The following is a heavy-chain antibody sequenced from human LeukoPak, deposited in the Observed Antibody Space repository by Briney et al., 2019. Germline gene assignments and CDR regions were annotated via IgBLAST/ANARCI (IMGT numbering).Heavy chain of an antibody. V-gene: IGHV1-46*01. Sequence: RASVKVSCKASGYTFTTHYIHWVRQAPGQGLEWMGIINPSDGGASYAQKFQGRLTMSRDTSASTLYMELSSLRSEDTAIYYCARKAPHDSSGWYFDLWGRGTLVTVSS. J-gene: IGHJ2*01. D-gene: IGHD3-22*01. CDR3: ARKAPHDSSGWYFDL. CDR2: INPSDGGA. CDR1: GYTFTTHY.